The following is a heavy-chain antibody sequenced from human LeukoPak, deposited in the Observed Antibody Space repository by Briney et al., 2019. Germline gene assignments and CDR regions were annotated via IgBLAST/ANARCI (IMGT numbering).Heavy chain of an antibody. Sequence: GASVKVSCKASGGTFSSYANSWVRQAPGQGLEWMGGIIPIFGTANYAQKFQGRVTITADESTGTAYMELSSLRSEDTAVYYCARDMSYSYGSFFDYWGQGTLVTVSS. CDR1: GGTFSSYA. V-gene: IGHV1-69*13. D-gene: IGHD5-18*01. CDR3: ARDMSYSYGSFFDY. CDR2: IIPIFGTA. J-gene: IGHJ4*02.